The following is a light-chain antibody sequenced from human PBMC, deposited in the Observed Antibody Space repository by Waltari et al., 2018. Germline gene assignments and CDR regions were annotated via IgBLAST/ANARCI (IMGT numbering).Light chain of an antibody. CDR2: KAS. CDR1: QNVDSW. V-gene: IGKV1-5*03. J-gene: IGKJ1*01. Sequence: DIQMTQSPATLSAYVGDRVTITCRASQNVDSWLAWYQQKPGEAPRALIYKASILENGVPSRFSGSGSGTVFTLTISSLQPDDVATYYCQQYIVYTRTFGQGTKVDLK. CDR3: QQYIVYTRT.